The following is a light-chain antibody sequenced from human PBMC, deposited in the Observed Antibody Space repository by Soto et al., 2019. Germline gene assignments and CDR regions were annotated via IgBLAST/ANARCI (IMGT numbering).Light chain of an antibody. V-gene: IGKV1-9*01. CDR1: QGIGRN. Sequence: DVQLTQSPSFLSTFVGDRVTITCRASQGIGRNLAWYHQKPGNAPKLLIYAASTLQRGVPSRSSGSGSPADFTPTICTLQPEDFATEVCQRPHSVAITFGQATRLEIK. CDR3: QRPHSVAIT. J-gene: IGKJ5*01. CDR2: AAS.